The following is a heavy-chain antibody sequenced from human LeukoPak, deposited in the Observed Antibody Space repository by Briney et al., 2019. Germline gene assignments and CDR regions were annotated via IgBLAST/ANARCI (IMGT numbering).Heavy chain of an antibody. CDR1: GFAFGSYE. Sequence: GGSLRLSCAASGFAFGSYEMNWVRQAPGKGLEWVSYISSSGTTIHYADSVKGRLTISRDNAKNSLFLQMNSLRAEDTAVYYCAREVLGSYRNIYYGMDVWGQGTTVTVSS. D-gene: IGHD3-16*02. J-gene: IGHJ6*02. CDR3: AREVLGSYRNIYYGMDV. V-gene: IGHV3-48*03. CDR2: ISSSGTTI.